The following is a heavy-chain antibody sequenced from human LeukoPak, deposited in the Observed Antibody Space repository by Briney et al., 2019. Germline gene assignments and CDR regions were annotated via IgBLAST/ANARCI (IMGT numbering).Heavy chain of an antibody. J-gene: IGHJ3*02. D-gene: IGHD5-18*01. CDR3: AKEDTAENAFDM. Sequence: GGSLRLSCAASGFTFDDYAMHWVRQAPGKGLEWVSGISWNSGSIGYADSVKGRLTISRDNSKNTLYLQMSSLRVEDTAVYYCAKEDTAENAFDMWGQGTMVTV. CDR1: GFTFDDYA. V-gene: IGHV3-9*01. CDR2: ISWNSGSI.